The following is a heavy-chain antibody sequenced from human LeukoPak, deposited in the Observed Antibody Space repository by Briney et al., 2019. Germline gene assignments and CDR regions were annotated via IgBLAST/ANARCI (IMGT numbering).Heavy chain of an antibody. Sequence: GSLLLSCAASGFTFNSYSMNWVRRAPGKGLEWVAVISSSSTYIYYADSVKGRFTISRDNAKNALYLQMNSLRADDTAVYYCARDLGTYSGSSQREYWGQGTLVTVSS. CDR1: GFTFNSYS. CDR3: ARDLGTYSGSSQREY. V-gene: IGHV3-21*01. D-gene: IGHD6-6*01. J-gene: IGHJ4*02. CDR2: ISSSSTYI.